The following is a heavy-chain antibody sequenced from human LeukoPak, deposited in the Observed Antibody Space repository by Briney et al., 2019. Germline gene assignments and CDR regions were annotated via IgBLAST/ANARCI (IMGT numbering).Heavy chain of an antibody. CDR2: INPNSGGT. CDR3: AREARNYDILTGYYSWFDP. J-gene: IGHJ5*02. V-gene: IGHV1-2*02. CDR1: GYTFTGYY. Sequence: ASVKVSCKASGYTFTGYYMHWVRQAPGQGLEWMGWINPNSGGTNYAQKFQGRVTMTRDTSISTAYMELSRLRSDDTAMYYCAREARNYDILTGYYSWFDPWGQGTLVTVSS. D-gene: IGHD3-9*01.